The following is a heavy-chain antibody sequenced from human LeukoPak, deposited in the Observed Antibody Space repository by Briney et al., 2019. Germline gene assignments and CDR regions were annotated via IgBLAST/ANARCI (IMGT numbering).Heavy chain of an antibody. J-gene: IGHJ3*02. V-gene: IGHV5-51*01. CDR1: GYSFSSYW. D-gene: IGHD2-15*01. CDR2: IYPGDSDT. Sequence: GESLKISCKGSGYSFSSYWVGWVRQMPGKGLEWMGIIYPGDSDTRYSSSFQGQVTISVDESISAAYLRWSSLKDSDTALYYCARTEKNCSGDSCYSDDAFDIWGQGTMVTVSS. CDR3: ARTEKNCSGDSCYSDDAFDI.